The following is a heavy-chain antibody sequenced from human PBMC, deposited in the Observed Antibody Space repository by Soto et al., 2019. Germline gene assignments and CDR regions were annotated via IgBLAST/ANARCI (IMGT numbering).Heavy chain of an antibody. CDR2: INAGDSET. V-gene: IGHV5-51*01. CDR1: GYIFSNFW. CDR3: ARSIHRSSGY. Sequence: PGESLKISCKGSGYIFSNFWIGWVRQMPGTGLEWMGIINAGDSETRYSPSFQGQVTISADKSISTAYLQWSSLKASDTAIYYCARSIHRSSGYWGQGTPVTVSS. J-gene: IGHJ4*02.